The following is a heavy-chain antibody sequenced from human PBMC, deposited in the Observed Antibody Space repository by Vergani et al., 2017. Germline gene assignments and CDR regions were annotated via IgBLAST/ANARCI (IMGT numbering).Heavy chain of an antibody. J-gene: IGHJ3*02. CDR3: ATDSKITMVRGVIWDAFDI. Sequence: EVQLVESGGGLVQPGGSLRLSCAASGFTFSSYWMSWVRQAPGKGLEWVANIKQDGSEKYYVDSVKGRFTISRDNAKNSLYLQMNSLRAEDTAVYYCATDSKITMVRGVIWDAFDIWGQGTMVTVSS. CDR1: GFTFSSYW. D-gene: IGHD3-10*01. V-gene: IGHV3-7*02. CDR2: IKQDGSEK.